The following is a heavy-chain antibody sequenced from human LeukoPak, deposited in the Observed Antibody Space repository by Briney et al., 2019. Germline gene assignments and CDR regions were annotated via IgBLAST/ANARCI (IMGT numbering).Heavy chain of an antibody. CDR1: GYSISSGYY. J-gene: IGHJ5*02. D-gene: IGHD3-3*01. CDR3: AREGSITIFGVVSYLDP. Sequence: PSETLSLTCAVSGYSISSGYYWGWIRQPPGKGLEWIGSIYHSGSTYYNPSLKSRVTISVDTSKNQFPLKLSSVTAADTAVYYCAREGSITIFGVVSYLDPWGQGTLVTVSS. V-gene: IGHV4-38-2*02. CDR2: IYHSGST.